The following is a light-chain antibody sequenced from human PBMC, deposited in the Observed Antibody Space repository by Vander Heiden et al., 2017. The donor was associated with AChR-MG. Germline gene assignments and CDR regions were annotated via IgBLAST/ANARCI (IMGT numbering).Light chain of an antibody. J-gene: IGKJ2*01. CDR3: QQYDSSPET. CDR2: GAS. CDR1: QSLSSNY. Sequence: EIVFTQSPGPLPLSLWPRATLSCSASQSLSSNYLAWYQQKAGQAPKLLIYGASSRTADAPDRFRGSGSGTDFTLTISRLEPEDFAVYYCQQYDSSPETFGQGTKLEIK. V-gene: IGKV3-20*01.